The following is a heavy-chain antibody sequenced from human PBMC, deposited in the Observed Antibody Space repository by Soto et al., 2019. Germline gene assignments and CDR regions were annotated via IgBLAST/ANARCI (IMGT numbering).Heavy chain of an antibody. CDR3: AREDGSGWSGGSRYG. CDR1: GESLRSHS. V-gene: IGHV4-34*01. Sequence: SETLSLTCAVYGESLRSHSWNWIRQPPGKGLEWVGEINHSGSTNYNPSLKSRATISVDTSKNQFSLKLTSVIAADTGVYYCAREDGSGWSGGSRYGWGQGTRVTASS. J-gene: IGHJ6*02. D-gene: IGHD6-19*01. CDR2: INHSGST.